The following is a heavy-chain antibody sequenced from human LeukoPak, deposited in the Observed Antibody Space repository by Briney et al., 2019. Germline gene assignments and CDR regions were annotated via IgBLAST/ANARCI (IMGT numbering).Heavy chain of an antibody. Sequence: KPSETLSLTCTVSGGSISSGGYYWSWIRQPPGKGLEWIGYIYHSGSTYYNPSLKSRVAISVDRSKNQFSLKLSSVTAADTAVYYCARETLAYCGGDCYLSDAFDIWGQGTMVTVSS. V-gene: IGHV4-30-2*01. CDR1: GGSISSGGYY. J-gene: IGHJ3*02. D-gene: IGHD2-21*01. CDR3: ARETLAYCGGDCYLSDAFDI. CDR2: IYHSGST.